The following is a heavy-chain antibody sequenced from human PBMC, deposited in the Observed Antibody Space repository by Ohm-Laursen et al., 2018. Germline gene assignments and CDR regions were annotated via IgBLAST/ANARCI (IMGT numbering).Heavy chain of an antibody. CDR3: ARLRRNSWNWFDP. CDR1: GFTFNDYA. Sequence: GSLRLSCAASGFTFNDYAMSWVRQAPGKGLEWVSGVIDGGGSTYYADSVKGRFTISRDNAKNSLYLQMNSLRAEDTAVYYCARLRRNSWNWFDPWGQGTLVTASS. D-gene: IGHD1-14*01. J-gene: IGHJ5*02. V-gene: IGHV3-23*01. CDR2: VIDGGGST.